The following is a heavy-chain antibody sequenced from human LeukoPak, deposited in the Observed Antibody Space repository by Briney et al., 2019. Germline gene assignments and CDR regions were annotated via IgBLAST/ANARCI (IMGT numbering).Heavy chain of an antibody. D-gene: IGHD3-22*01. CDR3: ARLLSTGNTGYYHDP. Sequence: PSETLSLTCTVSGTSVSGHYWSWIRQPPGKGLEWIGYLYSSGSTNYNPSLKSRVTMSVDTSKNQFSLKLNSVTAADTAVYYCARLLSTGNTGYYHDPWGQGMLVTVSS. V-gene: IGHV4-59*08. CDR1: GTSVSGHY. J-gene: IGHJ5*02. CDR2: LYSSGST.